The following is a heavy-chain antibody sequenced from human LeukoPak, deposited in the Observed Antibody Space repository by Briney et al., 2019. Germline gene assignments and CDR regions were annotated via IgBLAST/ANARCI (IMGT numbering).Heavy chain of an antibody. D-gene: IGHD3-10*01. J-gene: IGHJ4*02. CDR3: ASHTGGVDY. CDR2: INHSGST. CDR1: GGSFSGYY. V-gene: IGHV4-34*01. Sequence: SETLSLTCAVYGGSFSGYYWSWIRQPPGKGLEWIGEINHSGSTNYNPSLKSRVTISVDTSKNQFSLKLSSVTAADTAVYYCASHTGGVDYWGQGTLVTVSS.